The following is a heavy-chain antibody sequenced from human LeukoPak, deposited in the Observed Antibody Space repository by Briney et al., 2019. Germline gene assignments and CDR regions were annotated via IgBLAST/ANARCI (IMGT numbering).Heavy chain of an antibody. CDR1: GASISSSD. D-gene: IGHD3-22*01. Sequence: PSETLSLTCTVSGASISSSDWSWIRQPPGKGLEWIGYIHYSGNTNYTPTLKNRLTMSVDTSKNKFSLKLSSVTAADTAVYYCVRGYYDSSGSSNTFDIWGQGTMVTVSS. CDR3: VRGYYDSSGSSNTFDI. J-gene: IGHJ3*02. V-gene: IGHV4-59*01. CDR2: IHYSGNT.